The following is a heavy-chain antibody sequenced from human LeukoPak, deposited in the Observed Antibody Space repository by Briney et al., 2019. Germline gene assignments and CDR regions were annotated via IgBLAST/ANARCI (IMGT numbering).Heavy chain of an antibody. V-gene: IGHV3-7*01. J-gene: IGHJ4*02. D-gene: IGHD1-1*01. Sequence: GGSLRLSCAASGFTFSSYWMSWVRQAPGKGLEWVANIKQDGSEKYYVDSVKGRFTISRDNAKNSLYLQMNSLRAEDTAVYYCARDRDWNDDSRGFFNYWGQGTLVTVSS. CDR2: IKQDGSEK. CDR3: ARDRDWNDDSRGFFNY. CDR1: GFTFSSYW.